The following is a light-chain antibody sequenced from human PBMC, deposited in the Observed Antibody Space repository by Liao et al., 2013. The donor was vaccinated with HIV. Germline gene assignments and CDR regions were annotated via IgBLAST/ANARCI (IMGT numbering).Light chain of an antibody. CDR1: KLGTKY. V-gene: IGLV3-1*01. CDR2: QDT. Sequence: SYALSQPPSMSVSPGQTAIITCSGDKLGTKYASWYQRRPGQSPILVIYQDTKRPSGIPERFSGSNSGNTATLTISGTQAMDEADYYCQAWDSPNWVFGGGTKLTVL. CDR3: QAWDSPNWV. J-gene: IGLJ3*02.